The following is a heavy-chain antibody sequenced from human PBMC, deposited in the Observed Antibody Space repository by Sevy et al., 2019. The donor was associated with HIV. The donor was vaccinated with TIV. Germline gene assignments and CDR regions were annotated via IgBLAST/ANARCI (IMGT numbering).Heavy chain of an antibody. CDR2: IKSKTDAATR. Sequence: GGSLRLSCAASGFTFSEAWMSWVRQAPGKGLEWAGRIKSKTDAATRDFAAPVRGRFSISRDDSANTVYLVMNNLKPEDIGVYYCAAGTGTSDFDYWGQGTLVTVSS. V-gene: IGHV3-15*01. J-gene: IGHJ4*02. CDR1: GFTFSEAW. D-gene: IGHD1-7*01. CDR3: AAGTGTSDFDY.